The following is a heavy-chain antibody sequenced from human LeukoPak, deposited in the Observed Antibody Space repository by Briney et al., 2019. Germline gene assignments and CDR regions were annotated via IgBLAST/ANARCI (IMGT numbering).Heavy chain of an antibody. J-gene: IGHJ5*02. CDR1: GGSISSYY. Sequence: SETLSLTCTVSGGSISSYYWSWIRQPPGKGLEWIGYIYYSGSTNYNPSLKSRVTISVDTSKNQFSLKLSSVTAADTAVYYCARDCSSTSCHRRGNWFDPWGQGTLVTVSS. CDR2: IYYSGST. V-gene: IGHV4-59*01. CDR3: ARDCSSTSCHRRGNWFDP. D-gene: IGHD2-2*02.